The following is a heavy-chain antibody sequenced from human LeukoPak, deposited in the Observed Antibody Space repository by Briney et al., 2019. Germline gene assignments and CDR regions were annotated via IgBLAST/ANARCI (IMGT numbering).Heavy chain of an antibody. D-gene: IGHD2-15*01. CDR2: ISAYNGNT. CDR1: RGTFSSHA. Sequence: ASVKVSCKPSRGTFSSHAISRGRQAPGQGLEWMGWISAYNGNTNYAQKLQGRVTMTTDTSTSTAYMELRSLRSDDTAVYYCAREGGGYYYGMDVWGQGTTVTVSS. V-gene: IGHV1-18*01. J-gene: IGHJ6*02. CDR3: AREGGGYYYGMDV.